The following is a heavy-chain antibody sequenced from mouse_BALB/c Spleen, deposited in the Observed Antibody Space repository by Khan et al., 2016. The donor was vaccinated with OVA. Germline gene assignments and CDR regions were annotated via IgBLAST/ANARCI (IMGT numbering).Heavy chain of an antibody. CDR1: GLSLTNYG. D-gene: IGHD2-2*01. V-gene: IGHV2-3*01. J-gene: IGHJ3*01. CDR2: IWGDGST. CDR3: AIIYYGYDWFAY. Sequence: QVQLKQSGPGLVAPSQSLSIRCTVSGLSLTNYGVSWVRQPPGKGLEWLGVIWGDGSTNYHSVLTSRLSISKDNSTSPVFVKLNSLQTDDTATYYCAIIYYGYDWFAYWGQGTLVTVSA.